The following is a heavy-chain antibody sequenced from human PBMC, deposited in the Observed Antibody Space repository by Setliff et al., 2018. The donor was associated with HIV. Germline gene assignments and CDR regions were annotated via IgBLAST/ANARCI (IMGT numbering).Heavy chain of an antibody. D-gene: IGHD4-17*01. CDR3: VRQHGDYAFGS. Sequence: PSETLSLTCTVSGGSINSGGYYWSWIRQYPGRGLEWIGYTHYSGRTTYNPSLKSRVNMFIDVSKKQFSLKVASVTAADTAVYYCVRQHGDYAFGSWGQGTLVTVSS. CDR2: THYSGRT. CDR1: GGSINSGGYY. J-gene: IGHJ5*01. V-gene: IGHV4-31*03.